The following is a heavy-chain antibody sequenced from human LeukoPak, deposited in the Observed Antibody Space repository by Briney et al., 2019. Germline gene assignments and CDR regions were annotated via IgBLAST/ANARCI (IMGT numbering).Heavy chain of an antibody. Sequence: SETLSLTCTVSGGSVSSGSYYWSWIRQPPGKGLEWIGYIYYSGSTNYNPSLKSRVTISVDTSKNQFSLKLSSVTAADTAVYYCARDHCSGGSCYGDYYYGMDVWGQGTKVTVSS. CDR1: GGSVSSGSYY. CDR3: ARDHCSGGSCYGDYYYGMDV. CDR2: IYYSGST. V-gene: IGHV4-61*01. J-gene: IGHJ6*02. D-gene: IGHD2-15*01.